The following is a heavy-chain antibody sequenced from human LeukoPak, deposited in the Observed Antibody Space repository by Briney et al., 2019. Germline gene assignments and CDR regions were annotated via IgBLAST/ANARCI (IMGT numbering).Heavy chain of an antibody. CDR1: NVSISSGSHY. CDR2: IYAGGRS. CDR3: ARSDIWGSYRFLDY. D-gene: IGHD3-16*02. V-gene: IGHV4-61*02. Sequence: SETLSLTCTVSNVSISSGSHYWNWIRQPAGKGLEWIGRIYAGGRSNYNPSLRSRVTISVDTSKNQFSLRLSSVTATDTAVYYCARSDIWGSYRFLDYWGQGALVTVSS. J-gene: IGHJ4*02.